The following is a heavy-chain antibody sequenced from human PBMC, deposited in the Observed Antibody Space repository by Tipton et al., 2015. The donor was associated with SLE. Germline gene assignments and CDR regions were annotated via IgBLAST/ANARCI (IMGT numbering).Heavy chain of an antibody. CDR1: GGSISSGSYY. D-gene: IGHD2-15*01. CDR2: IYTSGST. CDR3: ARMFIGYYMDV. Sequence: TLSLTCTVSGGSISSGSYYWSWIRQPAGKGLEWIGRIYTSGSTNYNPSLKGRVTISVDTPKNQFSLKLGSVTAADTAVYYCARMFIGYYMDVWGKGTTVTVSS. V-gene: IGHV4-61*02. J-gene: IGHJ6*03.